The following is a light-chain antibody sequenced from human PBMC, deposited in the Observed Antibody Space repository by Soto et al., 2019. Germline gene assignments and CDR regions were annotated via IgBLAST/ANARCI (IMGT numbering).Light chain of an antibody. CDR3: AAWDDSLNGYV. CDR1: SSNIGNNY. J-gene: IGLJ1*01. CDR2: DNN. V-gene: IGLV1-51*01. Sequence: HSALTQPPSVSAAPGQKVTISCSGSSSNIGNNYVSWYQQLPGTAPKLLIYDNNERPSGIPDRFSGSKSGTSATLGISGLQSEDEADYYCAAWDDSLNGYVFGTGTKVTV.